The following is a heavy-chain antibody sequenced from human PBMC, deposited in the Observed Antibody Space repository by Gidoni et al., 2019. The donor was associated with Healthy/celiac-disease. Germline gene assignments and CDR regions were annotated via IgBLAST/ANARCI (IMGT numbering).Heavy chain of an antibody. J-gene: IGHJ5*02. CDR2: IWYDGGNK. V-gene: IGHV3-33*01. CDR3: ARGSWDSSLSWAFDP. CDR1: GFTFSRYG. Sequence: QVQLVESGGGVVQPGGSLRLSCAASGFTFSRYGMHWVRQAPGKGLEWVAVIWYDGGNKYYADSVKGRFTISRDNSKNTLYLQMNSLRAEDTAVYYCARGSWDSSLSWAFDPWGQGTLVTVSS. D-gene: IGHD3-22*01.